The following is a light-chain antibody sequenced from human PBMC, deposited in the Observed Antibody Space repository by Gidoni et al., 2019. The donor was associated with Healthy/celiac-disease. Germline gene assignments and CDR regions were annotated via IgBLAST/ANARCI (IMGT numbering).Light chain of an antibody. V-gene: IGKV1-8*01. J-gene: IGKJ2*01. CDR3: QQYYSYPPT. Sequence: IRLTQSPSSLPASTGARVTITCRRSQGISSYLAWYQQKPGKAPKLLIYAASSLQSGVPSRFSGSGSGTDFTLTISCLQSEDFATYYCQQYYSYPPTFGQGTKLEIK. CDR2: AAS. CDR1: QGISSY.